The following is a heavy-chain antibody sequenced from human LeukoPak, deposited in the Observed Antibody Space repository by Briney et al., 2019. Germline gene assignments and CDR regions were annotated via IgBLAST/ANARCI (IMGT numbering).Heavy chain of an antibody. D-gene: IGHD5-12*01. J-gene: IGHJ4*02. CDR3: ARDRTYRGHDSVDY. Sequence: GGSLRLSCAASGFTFDNHVMHWVRQAPGKGLEWVSGISWNSNSIGYADFVKGRFTISRDNANSSLSLQMNSLIPEDPALYYCARDRTYRGHDSVDYWGQGTLVTVSS. V-gene: IGHV3-9*01. CDR1: GFTFDNHV. CDR2: ISWNSNSI.